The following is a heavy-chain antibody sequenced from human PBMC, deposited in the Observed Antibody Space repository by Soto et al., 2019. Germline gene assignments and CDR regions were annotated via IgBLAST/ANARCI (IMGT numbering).Heavy chain of an antibody. V-gene: IGHV4-59*01. Sequence: SETLSLTCTVSGGSISGYYWSWIRQPPGKGLEWIGYIYYSGSTNYNPSLKSRVTISVDTSKNQFSLKLSSVTAADTAVYYCARDGSALPVGYFDYWGQGTLVTVSS. J-gene: IGHJ4*02. CDR3: ARDGSALPVGYFDY. CDR2: IYYSGST. D-gene: IGHD1-26*01. CDR1: GGSISGYY.